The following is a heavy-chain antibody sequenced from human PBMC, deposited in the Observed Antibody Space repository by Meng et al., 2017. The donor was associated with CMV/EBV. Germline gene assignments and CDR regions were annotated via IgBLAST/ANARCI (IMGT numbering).Heavy chain of an antibody. CDR1: GFTFSRYT. CDR2: ISSTGSDI. Sequence: GGSLRLSCAASGFTFSRYTINWVRQAPGKGLEWVSSISSTGSDIYYADSVKGRFTISRDNAKNSLYLQMSSLRAEDTAVYYCARGVNPTVTTHWFDPWGQGALSPSPQ. V-gene: IGHV3-21*01. D-gene: IGHD4-17*01. CDR3: ARGVNPTVTTHWFDP. J-gene: IGHJ5*02.